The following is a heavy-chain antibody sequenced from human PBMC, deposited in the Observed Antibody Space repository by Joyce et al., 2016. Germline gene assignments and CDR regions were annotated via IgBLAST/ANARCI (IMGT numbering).Heavy chain of an antibody. J-gene: IGHJ4*02. D-gene: IGHD1-1*01. CDR3: AREFKWNWDF. V-gene: IGHV3-7*04. Sequence: EVQLVESGGGLVQPGGSPGLSCAASGFTFSSHWMSWVRQATGKGLEWVANIKPDGSKNNYADSVKGRFIISRDNAKNSLYVQMHSLRAEDTAVYYCAREFKWNWDFWGQGTLVTVSS. CDR2: IKPDGSKN. CDR1: GFTFSSHW.